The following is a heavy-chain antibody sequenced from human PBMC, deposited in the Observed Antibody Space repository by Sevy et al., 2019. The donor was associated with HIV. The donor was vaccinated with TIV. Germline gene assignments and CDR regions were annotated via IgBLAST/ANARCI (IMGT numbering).Heavy chain of an antibody. Sequence: ASVKVSCKASGGTFSSYAISWVRQAPGQGLEWMGGIIPIFGTANYAQKFQGRVTITADKSTSTAYMELGSLRSEDTAVYYCARPRCSSTSCYDFSSAFDIWGQGTMVTVSS. CDR2: IIPIFGTA. V-gene: IGHV1-69*06. J-gene: IGHJ3*02. D-gene: IGHD2-2*01. CDR1: GGTFSSYA. CDR3: ARPRCSSTSCYDFSSAFDI.